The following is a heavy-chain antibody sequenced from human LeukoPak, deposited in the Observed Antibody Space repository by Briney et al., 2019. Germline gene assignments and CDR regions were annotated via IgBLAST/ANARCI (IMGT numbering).Heavy chain of an antibody. CDR3: ARVDSSWYYFDY. D-gene: IGHD6-13*01. CDR1: VGSISRGDYY. J-gene: IGHJ4*02. V-gene: IGHV4-30-4*01. CDR2: IYYSGRT. Sequence: PSQTLSLTCTVSVGSISRGDYYWSWIRQPPGKALKWIGYIYYSGRTHNNPSLKSRVTISVDTSKNQFSLKLTSVTAADTAVYYCARVDSSWYYFDYWGQGTLVTVSS.